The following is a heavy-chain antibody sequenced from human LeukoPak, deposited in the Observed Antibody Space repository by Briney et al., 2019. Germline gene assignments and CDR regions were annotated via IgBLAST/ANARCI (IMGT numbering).Heavy chain of an antibody. Sequence: GGSLRLSCAASGFTFSDYYMSWIRQAPGKGLEWVSYISSSSSYTNYADSVKGRFTISRDNAKNSLYLRMNSLRAEDTAVYYCARDSVKDYYYYYGMDVWGQGTTVTVSS. V-gene: IGHV3-11*06. CDR1: GFTFSDYY. CDR2: ISSSSSYT. CDR3: ARDSVKDYYYYYGMDV. J-gene: IGHJ6*02.